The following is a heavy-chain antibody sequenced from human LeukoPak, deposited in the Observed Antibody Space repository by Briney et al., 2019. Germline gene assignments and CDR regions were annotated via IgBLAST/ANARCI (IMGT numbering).Heavy chain of an antibody. CDR3: ARMTTGHDF. J-gene: IGHJ4*02. CDR1: GTSFSSDY. CDR2: VNHSGYT. D-gene: IGHD4-17*01. Sequence: SETLSLTCAVSGTSFSSDYWSWIRQPPGKGLEWIGEVNHSGYTNDNPSLKSRVTISVDTSKNQFSLRLRSVTDADTAVYFCARMTTGHDFWGQGTLVTVSS. V-gene: IGHV4-34*01.